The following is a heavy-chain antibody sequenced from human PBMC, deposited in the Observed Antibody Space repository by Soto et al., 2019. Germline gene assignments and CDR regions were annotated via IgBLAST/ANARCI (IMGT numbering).Heavy chain of an antibody. CDR1: GGSISNYY. V-gene: IGHV4-59*01. J-gene: IGHJ5*02. CDR2: MYYNGNI. D-gene: IGHD3-16*01. Sequence: PSETLSLTCNVSGGSISNYYWTWVRQSPEKGLEWIGYMYYNGNINYNPSLKSRVTISIDTSKNQFSLTLKSVTAADTAVYYCASGGNWFDPRGQGALVTVSS. CDR3: ASGGNWFDP.